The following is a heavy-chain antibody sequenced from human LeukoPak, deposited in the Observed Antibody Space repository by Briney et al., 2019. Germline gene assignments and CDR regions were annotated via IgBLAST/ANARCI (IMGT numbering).Heavy chain of an antibody. CDR2: IYYSGST. CDR3: ARGPYSGSYRPSRRYNWFDP. V-gene: IGHV4-39*07. CDR1: GGSISSSSHY. D-gene: IGHD1-26*01. J-gene: IGHJ5*02. Sequence: SETLSLTCTVSGGSISSSSHYWGWIRQPPGKGLEWIGSIYYSGSTYYNPSLKSRVTISVDTSKNQFSLKLSSVTAADTAVYYCARGPYSGSYRPSRRYNWFDPWGQGTLVTVSS.